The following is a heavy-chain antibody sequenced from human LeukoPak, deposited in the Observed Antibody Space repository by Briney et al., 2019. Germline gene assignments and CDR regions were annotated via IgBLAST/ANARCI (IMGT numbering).Heavy chain of an antibody. D-gene: IGHD2/OR15-2a*01. Sequence: SETLSLTCAVSGDSIRSTNWWTGVRRPQGKGREGIGEIYHSGSTNYNPSLKRRDTISVDKSKNQFSLKLTSVTAADTAVYYCARINNQSKYRNTLDYWGQGTLVTVSS. V-gene: IGHV4-4*02. J-gene: IGHJ4*02. CDR2: IYHSGST. CDR1: GDSIRSTNW. CDR3: ARINNQSKYRNTLDY.